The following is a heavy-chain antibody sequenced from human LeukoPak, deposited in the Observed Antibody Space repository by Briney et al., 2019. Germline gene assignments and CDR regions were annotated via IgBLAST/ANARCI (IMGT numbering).Heavy chain of an antibody. V-gene: IGHV4-59*01. Sequence: SETLSLTCTVSGGSISSYYWSWIRQPPGKGLEWIGYIYYSGSTNYNPSLKSRVTISLDTSKNQFSLKLRSVTAADTAVYYCARDMEPDAFDIWGQGTMVTVSS. J-gene: IGHJ3*02. CDR3: ARDMEPDAFDI. CDR1: GGSISSYY. CDR2: IYYSGST. D-gene: IGHD1-1*01.